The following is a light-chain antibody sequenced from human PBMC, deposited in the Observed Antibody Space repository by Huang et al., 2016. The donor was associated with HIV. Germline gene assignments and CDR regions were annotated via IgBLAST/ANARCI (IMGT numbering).Light chain of an antibody. V-gene: IGKV3-11*01. CDR2: DAS. CDR1: LSVRSQ. CDR3: QQRRNWPPQYS. Sequence: EVVLTQSPATLSLSPGERATLSCRASLSVRSQLAWYQQKPGQPPRLIIFDASHRASGIPARFSGSGSGTDFTLTISSLEPEDFAVYYCQQRRNWPPQYSFGQGTKLEVK. J-gene: IGKJ2*03.